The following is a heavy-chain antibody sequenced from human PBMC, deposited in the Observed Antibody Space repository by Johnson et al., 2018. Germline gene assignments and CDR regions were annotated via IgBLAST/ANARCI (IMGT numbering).Heavy chain of an antibody. V-gene: IGHV3-49*05. Sequence: VQLVESGGGLVKPGRSLRLSCTVSGFTFGDYAITWFRQAPGKGLEWVGFITRKADGGTTEYGASVRDKFSISRDDSKIIASLHMNSLKTEDTAVDFRTCDPRGTYAPGVGAFEIWGQGTMVTVSS. J-gene: IGHJ3*02. CDR1: GFTFGDYA. D-gene: IGHD1-26*01. CDR3: TCDPRGTYAPGVGAFEI. CDR2: ITRKADGGTT.